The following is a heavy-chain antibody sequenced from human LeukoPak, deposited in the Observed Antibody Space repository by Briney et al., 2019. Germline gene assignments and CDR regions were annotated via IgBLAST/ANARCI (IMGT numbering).Heavy chain of an antibody. J-gene: IGHJ3*02. D-gene: IGHD2-8*01. CDR2: IYSGGST. V-gene: IGHV3-53*01. CDR3: ARDPGLMDVRGAFDI. Sequence: PGGSLRLSCAASGFTVSSNYMSWARQAPGKGLEWVSVIYSGGSTYYADSVKGRFTISRDNSKNTLYLQMNSLRAEDTAVYYCARDPGLMDVRGAFDIWGQGTMVTVSS. CDR1: GFTVSSNY.